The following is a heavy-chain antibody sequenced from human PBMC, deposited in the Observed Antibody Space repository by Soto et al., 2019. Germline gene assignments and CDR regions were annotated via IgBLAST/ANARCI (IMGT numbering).Heavy chain of an antibody. CDR2: IHSSGST. D-gene: IGHD6-13*01. J-gene: IGHJ5*02. V-gene: IGHV4-4*07. CDR1: GASMNSYH. Sequence: SETLSLTCTVSGASMNSYHWSWIRQPAGKGPEWIGHIHSSGSTNYNPSLKSRVTMSVDTSKNQFSLRLMSLTAADTAVYYCARDQGVAAAGITWFDPWGQGSLVTVSS. CDR3: ARDQGVAAAGITWFDP.